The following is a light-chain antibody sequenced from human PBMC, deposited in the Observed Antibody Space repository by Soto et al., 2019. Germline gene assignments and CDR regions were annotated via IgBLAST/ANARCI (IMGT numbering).Light chain of an antibody. J-gene: IGKJ4*01. Sequence: EIVLTQSPGTLSLSPGERATLSCRASQSVSSSYLAWYQQKPGQAPRLLISGASSRATGIPDRFSGSGSGTDFTLTITGLVPEDFAVYYCQQCGTSPLTFGGGTKVDI. CDR2: GAS. V-gene: IGKV3-20*01. CDR3: QQCGTSPLT. CDR1: QSVSSSY.